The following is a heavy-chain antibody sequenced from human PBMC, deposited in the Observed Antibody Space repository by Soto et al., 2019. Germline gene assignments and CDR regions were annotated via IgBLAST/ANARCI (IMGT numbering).Heavy chain of an antibody. CDR1: GFTFSSYG. CDR3: AKGIHLTWGYSYGSRGMDV. Sequence: QVQLVESGGGVVQPGRSLRLSCAASGFTFSSYGMHWVRQAPGKGLEWVAVISYDGSNKYYADSVKGRFTISRDNSQNTLYLQMNSLRAEDKAVYYCAKGIHLTWGYSYGSRGMDVWGQGTTVTVSS. V-gene: IGHV3-30*18. J-gene: IGHJ6*02. CDR2: ISYDGSNK. D-gene: IGHD5-18*01.